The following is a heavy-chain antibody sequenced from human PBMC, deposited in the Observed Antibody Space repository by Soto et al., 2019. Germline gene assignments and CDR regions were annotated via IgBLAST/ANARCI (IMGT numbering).Heavy chain of an antibody. Sequence: GASVKVSCKVSGYTLTELSMHWVRQAPGKGLEWMGGFDPEDGETIYAQKFQGRVTMTEDTSTDTAYMELSSLRSEDTAVYYCATFSGDHIIPFYYYYGMDVWGQGTTVTVSS. V-gene: IGHV1-24*01. D-gene: IGHD4-17*01. J-gene: IGHJ6*02. CDR2: FDPEDGET. CDR3: ATFSGDHIIPFYYYYGMDV. CDR1: GYTLTELS.